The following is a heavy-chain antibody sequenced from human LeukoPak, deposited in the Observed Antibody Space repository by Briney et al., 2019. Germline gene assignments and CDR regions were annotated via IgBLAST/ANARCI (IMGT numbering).Heavy chain of an antibody. V-gene: IGHV3-7*01. CDR3: ATDKDWAYLDC. J-gene: IGHJ4*02. CDR1: GFTFSSYA. CDR2: IKEDGSEK. D-gene: IGHD3/OR15-3a*01. Sequence: PGGSLRLSCAASGFTFSSYAMHWVRQAPGRGLAWVANIKEDGSEKNYVDSVKGRFTISRDNAKNSLYLQMNSLRAEDTAVYYCATDKDWAYLDCWGQGTLVTVSS.